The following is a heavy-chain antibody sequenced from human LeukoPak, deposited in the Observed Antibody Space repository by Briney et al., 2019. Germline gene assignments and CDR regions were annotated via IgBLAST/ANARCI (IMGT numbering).Heavy chain of an antibody. V-gene: IGHV3-48*01. J-gene: IGHJ4*02. D-gene: IGHD3-10*01. CDR1: EFTFSSYN. CDR2: IGSGSRTI. CDR3: AKSHYYGSGSIDY. Sequence: SGGSLRLSCAASEFTFSSYNMNWVRQAPGKGREGISYIGSGSRTIYYADSVKGRFTISRDNAKNALYLQVNSLRADDAALYYCAKSHYYGSGSIDYWGQGTLVTVSS.